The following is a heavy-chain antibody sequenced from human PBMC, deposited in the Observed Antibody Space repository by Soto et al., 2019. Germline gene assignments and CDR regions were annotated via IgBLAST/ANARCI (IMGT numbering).Heavy chain of an antibody. V-gene: IGHV3-7*04. CDR3: ARDGSGWSVY. CDR2: MKQDGSEK. CDR1: GFTFSDYW. D-gene: IGHD6-19*01. Sequence: EVQLVESGGGLVQPGGSLRISCAASGFTFSDYWMSWVRQAPGKGLGWVAKMKQDGSEKFYVDSVKGRFTISRDNAKESLFLQMNSRGDGDTAVYYCARDGSGWSVYWGQGTLVTVSS. J-gene: IGHJ4*02.